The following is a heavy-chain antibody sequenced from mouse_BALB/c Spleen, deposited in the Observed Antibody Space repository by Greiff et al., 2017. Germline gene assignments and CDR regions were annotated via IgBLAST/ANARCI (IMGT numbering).Heavy chain of an antibody. CDR2: IYPGDGDT. J-gene: IGHJ3*01. V-gene: IGHV1-87*01. Sequence: VQRVESGAELARPGASVKLSCKASGYTFTSYWMQWVKQRPGQGLEWIGAIYPGDGDTRYTQKFKGKATLTADKSSSTAYMQLSSLASEDSAVYYCASYDYDIAYWGQGTLVTVSA. CDR3: ASYDYDIAY. CDR1: GYTFTSYW. D-gene: IGHD2-4*01.